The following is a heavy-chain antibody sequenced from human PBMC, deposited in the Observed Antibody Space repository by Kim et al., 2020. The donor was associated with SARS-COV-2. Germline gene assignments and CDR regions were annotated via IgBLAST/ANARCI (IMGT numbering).Heavy chain of an antibody. CDR1: GFTFSDYY. CDR3: AKVSSTWSLT. Sequence: GGSLRLSCAASGFTFSDYYMSWIRQAPGKGLEWVSYISSSGSYTNYADSVKRRFTISRDNAKYSLYLEMNSLRAEDTAVYYCAKVSSTWSLTWGQGTLVT. V-gene: IGHV3-11*05. J-gene: IGHJ4*02. CDR2: ISSSGSYT. D-gene: IGHD6-13*01.